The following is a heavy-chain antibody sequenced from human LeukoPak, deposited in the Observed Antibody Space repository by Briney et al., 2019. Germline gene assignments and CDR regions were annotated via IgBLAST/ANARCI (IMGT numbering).Heavy chain of an antibody. V-gene: IGHV1-69*01. CDR1: GGTFSSYA. D-gene: IGHD3-9*01. CDR2: IIPIFGTA. Sequence: SVKVSCKASGGTFSSYAISWVRQAPGQGLEWMGGIIPIFGTANYAQKFQGRVTITADESTSTAYLELSSLRSEDTAVYYCATAISDTYYYYMDVWGKGTTVTISS. J-gene: IGHJ6*03. CDR3: ATAISDTYYYYMDV.